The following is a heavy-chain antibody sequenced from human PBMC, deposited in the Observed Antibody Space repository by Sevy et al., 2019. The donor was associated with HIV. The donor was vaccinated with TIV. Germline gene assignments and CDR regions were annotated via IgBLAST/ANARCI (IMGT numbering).Heavy chain of an antibody. Sequence: GGSLRLSCAASGFPVSSNYMSWVRQAPGKGLEWVSVIYSAGCTYHADSVKGGFTISRDNSKNTLYVQMNSMRVEDTAVYYCARGKSGYGYGLDYWGQGTLVTVSS. V-gene: IGHV3-66*01. CDR2: IYSAGCT. J-gene: IGHJ4*02. D-gene: IGHD5-18*01. CDR3: ARGKSGYGYGLDY. CDR1: GFPVSSNY.